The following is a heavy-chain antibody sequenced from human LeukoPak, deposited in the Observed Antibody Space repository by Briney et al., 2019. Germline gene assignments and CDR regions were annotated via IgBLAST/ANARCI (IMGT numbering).Heavy chain of an antibody. CDR3: ARRSWPDAFDI. J-gene: IGHJ3*02. Sequence: PGGSLRLSCAASGFTVSSNYMSWVRQAAGEGLEWVSVIYSGGSTYYADSVKGRFTISRDNSKNTLYLQMNSLRAEDTAVYYCARRSWPDAFDIWGQGTMVTVSS. V-gene: IGHV3-66*01. CDR1: GFTVSSNY. CDR2: IYSGGST.